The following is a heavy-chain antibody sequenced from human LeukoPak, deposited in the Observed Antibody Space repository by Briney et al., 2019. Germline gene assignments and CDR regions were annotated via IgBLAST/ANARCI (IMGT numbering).Heavy chain of an antibody. V-gene: IGHV3-11*06. D-gene: IGHD4-11*01. CDR3: ARAPHYSNYGPYYYGMDV. CDR1: GFTFNIYA. Sequence: GGSLRLSCAASGFTFNIYAMSWIRQAPGKGLEWVSYISSSSSYTNYADSVKGRFTISRDNAKNSLYLQMNSLRAEDTAVYYCARAPHYSNYGPYYYGMDVWGQGTTVTVSS. J-gene: IGHJ6*02. CDR2: ISSSSSYT.